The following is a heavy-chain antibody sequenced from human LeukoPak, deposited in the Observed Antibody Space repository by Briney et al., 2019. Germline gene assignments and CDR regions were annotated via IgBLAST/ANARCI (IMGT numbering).Heavy chain of an antibody. CDR1: GFIFSDYY. J-gene: IGHJ6*04. V-gene: IGHV3-11*06. D-gene: IGHD3-10*01. CDR3: AAPYYYGSGSLLNYYYGMDV. CDR2: ISSTSSDT. Sequence: PGGSLRLSCAASGFIFSDYYMSWIRQTPGKGLEWLSYISSTSSDTNYADSVKGRITISRDNAKMSLFLQMNSLRAEDTGVYCCAAPYYYGSGSLLNYYYGMDVWGKGTTVTVSS.